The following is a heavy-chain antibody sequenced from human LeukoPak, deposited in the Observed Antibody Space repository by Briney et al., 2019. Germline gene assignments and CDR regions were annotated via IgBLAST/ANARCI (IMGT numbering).Heavy chain of an antibody. CDR3: ARAVTSTEGY. J-gene: IGHJ4*02. V-gene: IGHV3-7*03. CDR1: GFTFSRYW. Sequence: GGSLRLSCAASGFTFSRYWMTWVRQAPGKGLEWVASINEDGSGKHYVDSVKGRFTITRDNAQKSVYLEMNSLRAEDTAVYYCARAVTSTEGYWGQGTLVTVSS. D-gene: IGHD4-17*01. CDR2: INEDGSGK.